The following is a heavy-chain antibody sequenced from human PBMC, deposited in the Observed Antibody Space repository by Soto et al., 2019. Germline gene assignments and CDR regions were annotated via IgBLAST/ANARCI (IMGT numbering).Heavy chain of an antibody. CDR1: GGSTRDSY. D-gene: IGHD6-13*01. CDR2: IHSSGSN. CDR3: VKNVAALGPDWFGP. J-gene: IGHJ5*02. V-gene: IGHV4-4*07. Sequence: QVQLQESGPGLVKPSETLSLICTVSGGSTRDSYWSWIRQTAAKRLEWIGRIHSSGSNYYNPSLKSRVDMAVDKSLNQSSLELRSVTVADTATYYCVKNVAALGPDWFGPWGQGTLVTVS.